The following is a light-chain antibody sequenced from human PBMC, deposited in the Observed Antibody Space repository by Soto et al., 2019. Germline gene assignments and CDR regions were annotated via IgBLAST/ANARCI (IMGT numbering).Light chain of an antibody. CDR3: QHYGSFRWT. Sequence: EIVVTPSAGTQSVSPGGRATLSCRATRHVDTKYLAWYQPKPGQAPSLLIFGASGWATGIPARFSGSGSGTDFTLTISSLQPDDFAAYYCQHYGSFRWTFGQGTKVDIK. CDR1: RHVDTKY. J-gene: IGKJ1*01. CDR2: GAS. V-gene: IGKV3-20*01.